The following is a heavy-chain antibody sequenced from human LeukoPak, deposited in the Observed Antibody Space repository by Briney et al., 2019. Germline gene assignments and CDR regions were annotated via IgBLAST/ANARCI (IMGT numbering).Heavy chain of an antibody. Sequence: GGSLRLSCAASGFTFSTFAMTWVRQAPGKGLEWVSGISGSGTNTYYADSVKGRFTISRDNSKNTLYMQMNSLRAEDTAVYYCAKGDKPVIAMVKFDYWGQGTLVTVSS. CDR3: AKGDKPVIAMVKFDY. J-gene: IGHJ4*02. V-gene: IGHV3-23*01. CDR2: ISGSGTNT. D-gene: IGHD5-18*01. CDR1: GFTFSTFA.